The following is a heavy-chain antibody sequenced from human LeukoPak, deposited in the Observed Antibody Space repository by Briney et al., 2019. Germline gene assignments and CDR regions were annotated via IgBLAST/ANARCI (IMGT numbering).Heavy chain of an antibody. CDR1: GGSFSGYY. CDR2: INHSGST. Sequence: PSETLSLTCAVYGGSFSGYYWSWIRQPPGKGLEWIGEINHSGSTNYNPSLKSRVTISVDTSTNQFSLKLSSVTAADTAVYYCARLRPMVRGVTHYYYYYYMDVWGKGTTVTISS. V-gene: IGHV4-34*01. CDR3: ARLRPMVRGVTHYYYYYYMDV. J-gene: IGHJ6*03. D-gene: IGHD3-10*01.